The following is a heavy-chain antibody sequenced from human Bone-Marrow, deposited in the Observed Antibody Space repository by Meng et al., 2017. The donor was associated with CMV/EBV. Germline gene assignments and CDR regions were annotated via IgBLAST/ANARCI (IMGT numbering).Heavy chain of an antibody. CDR1: GFSLSTSGMC. J-gene: IGHJ4*02. Sequence: SGPTLVKPTQTLTLTCTLSGFSLSTSGMCVSWVRQPPGKALEWLALIDWDDDKSFSTSLKTRLTISKDTSKNQVVLTMTNMDPVDTATYYCARIHGGPRCYGDYWGQGTLVTVSS. V-gene: IGHV2-70*19. CDR3: ARIHGGPRCYGDY. D-gene: IGHD2-15*01. CDR2: IDWDDDK.